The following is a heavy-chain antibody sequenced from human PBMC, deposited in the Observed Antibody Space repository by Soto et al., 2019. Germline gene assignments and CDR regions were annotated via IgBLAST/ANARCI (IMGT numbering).Heavy chain of an antibody. CDR3: AKDRSGGDYDY. Sequence: GGSLRLSCAASGFTFSSYGIHWVRQAPGKGLEWVAVISYDGSNKYYADSVKGRFTISRDNSKNTLYPQMNSLRAEDTAVYYCAKDRSGGDYDYWGQGTLVTVSS. CDR1: GFTFSSYG. CDR2: ISYDGSNK. J-gene: IGHJ4*02. V-gene: IGHV3-30*18. D-gene: IGHD4-17*01.